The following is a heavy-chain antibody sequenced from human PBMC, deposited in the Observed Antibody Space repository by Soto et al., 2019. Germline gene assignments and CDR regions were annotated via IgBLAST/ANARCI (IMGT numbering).Heavy chain of an antibody. Sequence: GGSLRLSCAASGFTFDDYAMHWVRQAPGKGLEWVSGISWNSGSIGYADSVKGRFTISRDNAKNSLYLQMNSLRAEDTALYYCAKDLTAVRGVIGDYWGQGTLVTVSS. V-gene: IGHV3-9*01. CDR1: GFTFDDYA. CDR3: AKDLTAVRGVIGDY. J-gene: IGHJ4*02. CDR2: ISWNSGSI. D-gene: IGHD3-10*01.